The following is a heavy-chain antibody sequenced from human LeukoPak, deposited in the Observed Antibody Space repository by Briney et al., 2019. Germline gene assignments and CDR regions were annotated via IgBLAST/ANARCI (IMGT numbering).Heavy chain of an antibody. Sequence: SETLSLTCTVSGGSISSGGYYWSWLRQHPGKVLEWIGYIYYSGSTYYNPSLKSRVTISVDTSKNQFSLKLSSVTAADTAVYYCARGERLVVAATSWFDPWGQGTLVTVSS. CDR2: IYYSGST. V-gene: IGHV4-31*03. CDR1: GGSISSGGYY. D-gene: IGHD2-15*01. J-gene: IGHJ5*02. CDR3: ARGERLVVAATSWFDP.